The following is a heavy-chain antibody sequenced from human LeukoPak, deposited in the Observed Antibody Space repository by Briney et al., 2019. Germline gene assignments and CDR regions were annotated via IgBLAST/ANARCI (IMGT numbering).Heavy chain of an antibody. D-gene: IGHD5-18*01. CDR3: ARHPGIQLWIDY. CDR1: GGSMSRYY. Sequence: SETLSLTCSVSGGSMSRYYWSWIRQPPGKGLEWIGYIYDNSGNNPTNYNPSLKSRVTISLDASNNQFSLKLTSLTAADTAVYYCARHPGIQLWIDYWGQGTLVTVSS. V-gene: IGHV4-59*08. CDR2: IYDNSGNNPT. J-gene: IGHJ4*02.